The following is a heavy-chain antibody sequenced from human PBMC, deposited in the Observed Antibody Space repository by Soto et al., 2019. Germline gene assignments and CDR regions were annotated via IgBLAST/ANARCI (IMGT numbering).Heavy chain of an antibody. Sequence: SETLSLTCAVYGESFCGYYWSRIRQPPGKRQEKKREINHSGSTNYNPSLKSRVTISVDTSKNQFSLKLSSVTAADTAVYYCARPMAGYCSGGSCPGSAFDIWGQGTMVTVSS. J-gene: IGHJ3*02. CDR2: INHSGST. CDR3: ARPMAGYCSGGSCPGSAFDI. CDR1: GESFCGYY. V-gene: IGHV4-34*01. D-gene: IGHD2-15*01.